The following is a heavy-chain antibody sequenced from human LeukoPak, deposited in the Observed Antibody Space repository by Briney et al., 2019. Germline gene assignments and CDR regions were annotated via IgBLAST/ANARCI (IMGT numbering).Heavy chain of an antibody. CDR2: ISGSSSSI. D-gene: IGHD5-12*01. CDR3: ARESSGYKIRWFDP. V-gene: IGHV3-48*01. CDR1: GFRFNSYS. Sequence: GGSLRLSCAASGFRFNSYSMNWVRQAPGKGLEWISYISGSSSSIYYADSVKGRFTISRDNAKNSLYLQMNSLRAEDTAVYYCARESSGYKIRWFDPWGQGTLVTVSS. J-gene: IGHJ5*02.